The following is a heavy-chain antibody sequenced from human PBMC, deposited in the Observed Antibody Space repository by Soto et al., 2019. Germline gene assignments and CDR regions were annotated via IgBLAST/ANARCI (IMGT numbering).Heavy chain of an antibody. V-gene: IGHV6-1*01. J-gene: IGHJ4*02. CDR3: ARENTRIRGVINPLDY. CDR2: TFYRSGWTF. D-gene: IGHD3-10*01. Sequence: QVQLQQSGPGLVKPSQTLSVTCGISGDSVSSNNAAWNWIRQSPSRGLEWLGRTFYRSGWTFDYAVSVKSRLTINPDTSKNQFSLQLKSVTADDTAVYYCARENTRIRGVINPLDYWGQGTLVTVSS. CDR1: GDSVSSNNAA.